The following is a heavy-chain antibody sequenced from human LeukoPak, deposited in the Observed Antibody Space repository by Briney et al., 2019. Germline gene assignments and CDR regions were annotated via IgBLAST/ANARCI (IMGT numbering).Heavy chain of an antibody. CDR1: GYTFTSIT. V-gene: IGHV7-4-1*02. D-gene: IGHD3-22*01. CDR2: INTNTGNP. Sequence: GASVKVSCKASGYTFTSITINWVRQAPGQGLEWMGWINTNTGNPTYAQGFTGRFVFSSDTSVGTAFLQISSLKAEDTAIYYCVRGYDTTGFFSYWGQGTLVTVSS. CDR3: VRGYDTTGFFSY. J-gene: IGHJ4*02.